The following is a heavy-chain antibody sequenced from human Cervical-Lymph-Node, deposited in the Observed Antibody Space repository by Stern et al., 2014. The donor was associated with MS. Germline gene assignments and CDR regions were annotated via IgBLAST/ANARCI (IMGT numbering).Heavy chain of an antibody. D-gene: IGHD5-12*01. CDR3: ARDVATGSSYFYFYGLEV. CDR2: ISYDGSDK. V-gene: IGHV3-30*04. Sequence: VQLVESGGGVVQPGKSLRLSCAVSGFTFDNYAFHWVRQTPGTGLEWVAAISYDGSDKYYADSVKGRFTISSDKSKNTLSLQMNRLRLEDTAVYYCARDVATGSSYFYFYGLEVWGQGTTVTVSS. CDR1: GFTFDNYA. J-gene: IGHJ6*02.